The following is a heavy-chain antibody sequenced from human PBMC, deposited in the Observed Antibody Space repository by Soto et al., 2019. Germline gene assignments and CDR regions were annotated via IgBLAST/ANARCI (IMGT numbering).Heavy chain of an antibody. D-gene: IGHD3-22*01. Sequence: ESGGGVVQSGRSLRLSCAASGFTFTSYGMYWVRQAPGKGLEWVALISYDGSNEYYADSVKGRFTLSRDNSKNTLYLQMNSLRAEDTAVYYCARGLYYDTSGYYSPYWGQGTLVTVSS. V-gene: IGHV3-30*03. CDR3: ARGLYYDTSGYYSPY. CDR2: ISYDGSNE. J-gene: IGHJ4*02. CDR1: GFTFTSYG.